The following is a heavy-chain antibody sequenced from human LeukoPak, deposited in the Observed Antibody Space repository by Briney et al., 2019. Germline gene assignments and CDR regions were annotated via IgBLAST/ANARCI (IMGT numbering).Heavy chain of an antibody. CDR3: AREEGSGSYYKTVDY. D-gene: IGHD3-10*01. V-gene: IGHV1-46*01. CDR2: INPSGGST. J-gene: IGHJ4*02. Sequence: ASVKVSCKASGYTFTSYYMHWVRQAPGQGLERMGIINPSGGSTSYAQKFQGRVTMTRDTSTSTVYMELSSLRSEDTAVYYCAREEGSGSYYKTVDYWGQGTLVTVSS. CDR1: GYTFTSYY.